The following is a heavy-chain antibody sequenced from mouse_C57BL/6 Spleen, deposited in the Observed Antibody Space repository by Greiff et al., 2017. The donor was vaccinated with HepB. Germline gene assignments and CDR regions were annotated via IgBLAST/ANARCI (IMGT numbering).Heavy chain of an antibody. CDR2: IYPGDGDT. D-gene: IGHD4-1*01. CDR1: GYAFSSYW. J-gene: IGHJ4*01. Sequence: VHVKQSGAELVKPGASVKISCKASGYAFSSYWMNWVKQRPGKGLEWIGQIYPGDGDTNYNGKFKGKATLTADKSSSTAYMQLSSLTSEDSAVYFCAANWAYAMDYWGQGTSVTVSS. V-gene: IGHV1-80*01. CDR3: AANWAYAMDY.